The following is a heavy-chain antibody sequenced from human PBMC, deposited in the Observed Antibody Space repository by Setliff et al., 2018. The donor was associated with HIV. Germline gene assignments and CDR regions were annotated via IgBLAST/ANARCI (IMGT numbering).Heavy chain of an antibody. J-gene: IGHJ6*03. CDR2: ISAYNGNS. CDR3: ARGGDSYDRGRRNHYHIDV. CDR1: GYTFTSYG. D-gene: IGHD3-22*01. V-gene: IGHV1-18*01. Sequence: ASVKVSCKASGYTFTSYGISWVRQAPGQGLEWMGWISAYNGNSNYAQKLQGRVTMTTDTSTSTAYMELRSLRSDDTAVYYCARGGDSYDRGRRNHYHIDVWGKGTTVTVSS.